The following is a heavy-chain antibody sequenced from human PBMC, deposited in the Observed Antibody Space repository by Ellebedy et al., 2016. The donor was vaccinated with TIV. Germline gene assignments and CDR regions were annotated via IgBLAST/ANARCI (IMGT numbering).Heavy chain of an antibody. Sequence: GGSLRLSCAVSGFAVSSNYWSWVRQAPGTGLDWVSIIYSGGTTYYADSVKGRFTISRDSSENTLHLQMTSLRADDTAVYYCARVDLGLAFDHWGRGTLVTVSS. V-gene: IGHV3-53*01. CDR1: GFAVSSNY. D-gene: IGHD3/OR15-3a*01. CDR3: ARVDLGLAFDH. CDR2: IYSGGTT. J-gene: IGHJ4*02.